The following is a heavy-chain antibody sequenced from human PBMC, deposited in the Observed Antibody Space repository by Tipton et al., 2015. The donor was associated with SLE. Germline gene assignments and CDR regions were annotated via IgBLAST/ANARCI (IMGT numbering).Heavy chain of an antibody. CDR3: ARLAGTVDY. CDR2: IYHSGST. CDR1: GYSISSGYY. D-gene: IGHD6-13*01. V-gene: IGHV4-38-2*01. J-gene: IGHJ4*02. Sequence: TLSLTCAVSGYSISSGYYWGWLRQPPGQGLEWIGSIYHSGSTYYNPSLKSRVTISVDTSKNQFSLKLSSVTAADTAVYYCARLAGTVDYWGQGTLVTVSS.